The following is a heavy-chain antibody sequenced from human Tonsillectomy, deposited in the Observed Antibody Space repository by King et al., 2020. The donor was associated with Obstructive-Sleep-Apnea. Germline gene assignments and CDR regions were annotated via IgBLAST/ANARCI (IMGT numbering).Heavy chain of an antibody. J-gene: IGHJ6*02. D-gene: IGHD7-27*01. CDR1: GYTFTSYA. V-gene: IGHV7-4-1*02. Sequence: VQLVESGSELKKPGASVTVSCKTSGYTFTSYAINWVRQAPGQGLEWMGWINTNTGNPTYAQGFTGRCVFSLDTSVSTAYLQISSLKAEDTAIYYCARHTWGFFYYGMDVWGQGTTVTVSS. CDR2: INTNTGNP. CDR3: ARHTWGFFYYGMDV.